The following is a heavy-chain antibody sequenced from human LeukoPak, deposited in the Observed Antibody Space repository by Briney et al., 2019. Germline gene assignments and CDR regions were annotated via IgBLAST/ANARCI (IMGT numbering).Heavy chain of an antibody. CDR3: ARKDTSSWYEYFDL. D-gene: IGHD6-13*01. V-gene: IGHV4-4*02. CDR1: GGSISSSNW. CDR2: IYHSGIT. Sequence: SGTLSLTCAVSGGSISSSNWWSWVRQPPGKGLEWIGEIYHSGITNYNPSLKSQVTILVDKSKNQFSLKLRSVTAADTAVYFCARKDTSSWYEYFDLWGQGTLVIVSS. J-gene: IGHJ4*02.